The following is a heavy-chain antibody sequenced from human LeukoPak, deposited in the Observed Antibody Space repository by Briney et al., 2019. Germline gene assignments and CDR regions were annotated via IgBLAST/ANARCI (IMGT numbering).Heavy chain of an antibody. CDR1: GFTFSSYS. J-gene: IGHJ4*02. V-gene: IGHV3-21*04. D-gene: IGHD4-23*01. Sequence: GGSLRLSCAASGFTFSSYSMNWVRQAPGKGLEWVSSISSSSSYIYYADSVKGRFTISRDNSKNTLYLQMNSLRAEDTAVYYCAKGLDGGNEIFDYWGQGTLVTVSS. CDR2: ISSSSSYI. CDR3: AKGLDGGNEIFDY.